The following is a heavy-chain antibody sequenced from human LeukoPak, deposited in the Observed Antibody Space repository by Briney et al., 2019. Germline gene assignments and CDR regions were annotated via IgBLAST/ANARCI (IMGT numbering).Heavy chain of an antibody. CDR2: ISSSSSYI. J-gene: IGHJ4*02. Sequence: KPGGSLRLSCAASGFTFSSHSMNWVRQAPGKGLEWVSSISSSSSYIYYADSAKGRFTISRDNAKNSLYLQMNSLRAEDTAVYYCARGDYCSSTSCYRGGQDYWGQGTLVTVSS. V-gene: IGHV3-21*01. CDR3: ARGDYCSSTSCYRGGQDY. D-gene: IGHD2-2*02. CDR1: GFTFSSHS.